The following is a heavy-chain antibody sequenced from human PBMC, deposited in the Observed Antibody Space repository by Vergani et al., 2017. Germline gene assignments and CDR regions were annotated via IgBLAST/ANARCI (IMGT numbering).Heavy chain of an antibody. V-gene: IGHV5-10-1*03. CDR1: GYSFTSYW. CDR2: LDPSDSYT. Sequence: EVQLVQSGAEVKKPGESLRISCKGSGYSFTSYWISWVRQMPGKGLEWMGRLDPSDSYTNYSPSFQGHVTISADKSISTAYLQWSSLKASDTAMYYCATLRYFDWLSTNYDAFDIWGQGTMVTVSS. J-gene: IGHJ3*02. CDR3: ATLRYFDWLSTNYDAFDI. D-gene: IGHD3-9*01.